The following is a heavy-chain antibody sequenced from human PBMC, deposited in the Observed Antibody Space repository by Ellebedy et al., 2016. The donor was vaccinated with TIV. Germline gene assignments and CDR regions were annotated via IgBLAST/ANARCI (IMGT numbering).Heavy chain of an antibody. CDR2: IKQDGSEK. V-gene: IGHV3-7*03. J-gene: IGHJ4*02. CDR3: ANLYHSSRNY. Sequence: GESLKISCAASRFSFSSYWISWGRQAPRQVLEWVANIKQDGSEKYYVDFVKGRFTISSDNAKNSLYLQMNSLRAEDTAVYYCANLYHSSRNYWGRGTLVTVSS. CDR1: RFSFSSYW. D-gene: IGHD3-16*01.